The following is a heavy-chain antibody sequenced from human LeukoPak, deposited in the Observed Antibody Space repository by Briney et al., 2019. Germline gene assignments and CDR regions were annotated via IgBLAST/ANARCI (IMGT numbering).Heavy chain of an antibody. CDR1: GGSFSGYY. Sequence: SETLSLTCAVYGGSFSGYYWSWIRQPPGKGLEWIGEINHSGSTNYNPSLKSRGTISVDTSKNQCSLKLSSVTAADTAVYYCARDGDGEIFDYWGQGTLVTVSS. J-gene: IGHJ4*02. V-gene: IGHV4-34*01. CDR3: ARDGDGEIFDY. CDR2: INHSGST. D-gene: IGHD4-17*01.